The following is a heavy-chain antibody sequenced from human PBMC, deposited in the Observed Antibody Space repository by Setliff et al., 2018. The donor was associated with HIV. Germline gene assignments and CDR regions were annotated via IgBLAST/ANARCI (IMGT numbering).Heavy chain of an antibody. CDR3: ATRGLRYCGGGTCYHGVGSGFFDY. D-gene: IGHD2-15*01. CDR2: IKHNRDLT. CDR1: GYTFTGYY. J-gene: IGHJ4*02. V-gene: IGHV1-2*02. Sequence: GASVKVSCKASGYTFTGYYMHWVRQAPGQGLEWMGWIKHNRDLTWHAQKFQGRVTMTRDTSISTAYMELTSLTSEDTAMYYCATRGLRYCGGGTCYHGVGSGFFDYWGQGSLVTVSS.